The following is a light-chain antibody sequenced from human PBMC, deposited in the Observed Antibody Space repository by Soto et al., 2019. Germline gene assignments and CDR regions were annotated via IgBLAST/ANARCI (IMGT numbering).Light chain of an antibody. J-gene: IGLJ2*01. Sequence: QSVLTQPPSVSAAPGQNVTISCSGDGSSLGENVRYQVLPGAAPRVLIYDIYKRPSGIPDRFSGSTSGPSATLTITAVQVGDEAEYYCGTWGWGLRVFGAGTKLTVL. CDR2: DIY. CDR1: GSSLGENV. CDR3: GTWGWGLRV. V-gene: IGLV1-51*01.